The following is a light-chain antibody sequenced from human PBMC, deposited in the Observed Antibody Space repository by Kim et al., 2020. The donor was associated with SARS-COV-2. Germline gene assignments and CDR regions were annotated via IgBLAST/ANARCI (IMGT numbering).Light chain of an antibody. J-gene: IGLJ2*01. Sequence: LSLTTPCTENSSDVGGHNTVSWYQQHPGKAPKLMIYDVSNRPSGVSNRFSGSKSGNTASLTISGLQAEDEADYYCSSYTSSSTVFGGGTQLTVL. V-gene: IGLV2-14*03. CDR2: DVS. CDR3: SSYTSSSTV. CDR1: SSDVGGHNT.